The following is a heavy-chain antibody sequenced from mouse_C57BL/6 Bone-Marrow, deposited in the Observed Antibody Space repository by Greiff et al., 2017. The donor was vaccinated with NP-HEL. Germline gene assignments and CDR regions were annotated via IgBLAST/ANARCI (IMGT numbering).Heavy chain of an antibody. V-gene: IGHV1-61*01. CDR2: IYPSDSET. J-gene: IGHJ2*01. Sequence: QVQLQQPGAELVRPGSSVKLSSKASGYTFTSYWMDWVKQRPGQGLEWIGNIYPSDSETHYNQKFKDKATLTVDKSSSTAYMQLSSLTSEDSAVYYCAIIYYDYDGRYYFDYWGQGTTLTVSS. CDR3: AIIYYDYDGRYYFDY. D-gene: IGHD2-4*01. CDR1: GYTFTSYW.